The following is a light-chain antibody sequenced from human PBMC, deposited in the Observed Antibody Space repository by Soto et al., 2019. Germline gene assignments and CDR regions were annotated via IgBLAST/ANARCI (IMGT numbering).Light chain of an antibody. CDR3: HQYYTLPLT. J-gene: IGKJ4*01. CDR2: WGS. V-gene: IGKV4-1*01. CDR1: QSVLYNSNNKNY. Sequence: DIVMTQSPDSLAVSLGERATINCKSSQSVLYNSNNKNYLAWYQQKPGQPLKKIIHWGSVRYYGVSDRFSGSGSATDFTLTISSLQVEDVAVYYCHQYYTLPLTFGGGTKVDIK.